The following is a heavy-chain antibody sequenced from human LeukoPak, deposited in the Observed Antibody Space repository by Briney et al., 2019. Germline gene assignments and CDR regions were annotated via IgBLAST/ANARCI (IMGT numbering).Heavy chain of an antibody. CDR3: AKDDPTGRYL. CDR2: ISGSGGST. CDR1: GFTFTSYA. D-gene: IGHD1-26*01. Sequence: PGGSLRLSCAVSGFTFTSYAMSWVRQAPGKGLEWVSDISGSGGSTYYADSVKGRFTISRDNSKNTVYLQMNSLRVEDAAVYYCAKDDPTGRYLWGQGTLVTVSS. V-gene: IGHV3-23*01. J-gene: IGHJ4*02.